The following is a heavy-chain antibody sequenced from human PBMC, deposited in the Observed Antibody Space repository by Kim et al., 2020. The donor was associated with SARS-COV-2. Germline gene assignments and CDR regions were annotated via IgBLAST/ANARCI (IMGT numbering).Heavy chain of an antibody. CDR3: ASDATPDHAYGYVYFDD. CDR2: ISGRGDTV. Sequence: GGSLRLSCVASGFTFSSFGVNWVRQAPGKGLEGLSYISGRGDTVHSADSVKGRFTISRDNAKNSLFLQMNGLRSEDTAVYYCASDATPDHAYGYVYFDDWGQGTLVTVSS. J-gene: IGHJ4*02. V-gene: IGHV3-48*03. CDR1: GFTFSSFG. D-gene: IGHD2-15*01.